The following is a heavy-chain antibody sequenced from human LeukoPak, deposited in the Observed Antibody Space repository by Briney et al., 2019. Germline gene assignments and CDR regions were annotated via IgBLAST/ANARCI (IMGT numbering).Heavy chain of an antibody. CDR2: FDPEDGET. CDR3: AATPVGATEIDY. CDR1: GYTLTELS. V-gene: IGHV1-24*01. Sequence: ASVKVSCKVSGYTLTELSMHWVRQAPGKGLEWMGGFDPEDGETIYAQKFQGRVTMTEDTSTDTAYMELSSQRSEDTAVYYCAATPVGATEIDYWGQGTLVTVSS. J-gene: IGHJ4*02. D-gene: IGHD1-26*01.